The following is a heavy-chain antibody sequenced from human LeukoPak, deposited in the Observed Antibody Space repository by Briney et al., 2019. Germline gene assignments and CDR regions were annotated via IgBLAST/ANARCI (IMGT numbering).Heavy chain of an antibody. Sequence: PSETLSLTCTVSGGSTSSGSSYWSWIRQPAGKGLEWIGRIYSSGSTNYNPSLRSRVTISVDTSKNQFSLKLSSVTAADTAVYYCATLKRSTPNWFDPWGQGTLVTVSS. J-gene: IGHJ5*02. CDR3: ATLKRSTPNWFDP. CDR1: GGSTSSGSSY. CDR2: IYSSGST. V-gene: IGHV4-61*02.